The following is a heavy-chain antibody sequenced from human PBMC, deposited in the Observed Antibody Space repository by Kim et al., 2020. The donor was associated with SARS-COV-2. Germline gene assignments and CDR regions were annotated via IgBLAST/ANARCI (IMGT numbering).Heavy chain of an antibody. CDR2: INPNSGGT. D-gene: IGHD3-9*01. Sequence: ASVKVSCKASGYTFTGYYMHWVRQAPGQGLEWMGWINPNSGGTNYAQKFQGRVTMTRDTSISTAYMELSRLRSDDTAVYYCARASDWLFPYYFDYWGQGTLVTVSS. CDR1: GYTFTGYY. V-gene: IGHV1-2*02. CDR3: ARASDWLFPYYFDY. J-gene: IGHJ4*02.